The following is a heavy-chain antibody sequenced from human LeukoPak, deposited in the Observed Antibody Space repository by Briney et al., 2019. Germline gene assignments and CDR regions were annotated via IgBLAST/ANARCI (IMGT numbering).Heavy chain of an antibody. CDR2: ISYDGSNK. Sequence: GRSLRLSCAASGFTFSSYGMHWVRQAPGKGLEWVAVISYDGSNKYYADSVKGRFTISRDNSKNTLYLQMNSLRAEDTAVYYCARETSDFWGQGTLVTVSS. V-gene: IGHV3-30*03. CDR3: ARETSDF. J-gene: IGHJ4*02. CDR1: GFTFSSYG.